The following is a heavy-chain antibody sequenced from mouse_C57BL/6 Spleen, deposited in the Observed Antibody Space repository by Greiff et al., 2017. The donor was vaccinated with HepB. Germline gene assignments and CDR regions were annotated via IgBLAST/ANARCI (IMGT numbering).Heavy chain of an antibody. CDR1: GFSLTSYG. D-gene: IGHD2-3*01. Sequence: VQLQQSGPGLVQPSQSLSITCTVSGFSLTSYGVHWVRQSPGKGLEWLGVIWSGGSTDYNAAFISRLSISKDNSKSQVFFKMNSVQADDTAIYYCARKDGSYWYFDVWGTGTTVTVSS. V-gene: IGHV2-2*01. CDR2: IWSGGST. CDR3: ARKDGSYWYFDV. J-gene: IGHJ1*03.